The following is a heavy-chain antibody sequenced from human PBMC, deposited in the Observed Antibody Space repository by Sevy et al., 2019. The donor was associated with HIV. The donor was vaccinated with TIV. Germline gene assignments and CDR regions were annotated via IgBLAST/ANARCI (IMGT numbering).Heavy chain of an antibody. Sequence: GGSLRLSCAASGFTPSTYGMHWVRQAPGKGLEWVAVIGYDGSHKYYADSVKGRFTISRENSKNTLFLQMDSLRAEDTAVYYCARDPRMYGDYLLAYCDSWGQGTLVTVSS. CDR1: GFTPSTYG. CDR3: ARDPRMYGDYLLAYCDS. J-gene: IGHJ4*02. D-gene: IGHD2-8*01. V-gene: IGHV3-33*01. CDR2: IGYDGSHK.